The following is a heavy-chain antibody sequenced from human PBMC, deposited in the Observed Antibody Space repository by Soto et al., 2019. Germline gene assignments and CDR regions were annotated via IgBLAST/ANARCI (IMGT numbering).Heavy chain of an antibody. V-gene: IGHV1-69*13. D-gene: IGHD5-18*01. J-gene: IGHJ5*02. CDR1: GGTFSSYA. CDR2: IIPIFGTA. Sequence: SVKVSFKASGGTFSSYAISWVRQAPGQGLEWMGGIIPIFGTANYAQKFQGRVTITADESTSTAYMELSSLRSEDTAVYYCGRGPRRTAMVLFDHWGQGTLVTVSS. CDR3: GRGPRRTAMVLFDH.